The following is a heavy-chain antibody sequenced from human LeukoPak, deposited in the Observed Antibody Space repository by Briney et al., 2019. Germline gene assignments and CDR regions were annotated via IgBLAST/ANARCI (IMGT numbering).Heavy chain of an antibody. CDR3: ARGGYSTWSRELVGATTTRNYYYGMDV. Sequence: GGSLRLSCAASGFTFSSYSMNWVRQAPGKGLEWVSSISSSSSYIYYADSVKGRFTISRDNAKNSLYLQMNSLRAEDTAVYYCARGGYSTWSRELVGATTTRNYYYGMDVWGQGTTVTVSS. J-gene: IGHJ6*02. CDR1: GFTFSSYS. D-gene: IGHD1-26*01. CDR2: ISSSSSYI. V-gene: IGHV3-21*01.